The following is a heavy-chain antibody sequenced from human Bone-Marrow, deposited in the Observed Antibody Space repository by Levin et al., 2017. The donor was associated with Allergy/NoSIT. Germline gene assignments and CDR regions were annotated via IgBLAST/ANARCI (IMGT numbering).Heavy chain of an antibody. CDR1: GFTFSSYG. J-gene: IGHJ4*02. V-gene: IGHV3-30*18. Sequence: GGSLRLSCAASGFTFSSYGMHWVRQAPGKGLEWVALISYDGEYEFYVDSVKGRFTVSRDNSKNTVFLQMNSLKTDDTAVYYCAKGPSGATLGDYWGQGTEVIVSS. D-gene: IGHD1-1*01. CDR3: AKGPSGATLGDY. CDR2: ISYDGEYE.